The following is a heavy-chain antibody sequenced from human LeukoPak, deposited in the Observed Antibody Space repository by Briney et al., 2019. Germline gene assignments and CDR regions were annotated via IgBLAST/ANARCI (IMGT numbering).Heavy chain of an antibody. CDR3: ARDLVAVAGHEYFDY. V-gene: IGHV1-69*04. CDR1: GGTFSSYA. Sequence: SVKVSCKASGGTFSSYAISWVRQAPGKGLEWMGRIIPILGIANYAQKFQGRVTITADKSTSTAYMELSSLRSEDTAVYYCARDLVAVAGHEYFDYWGQGTLVTVSS. J-gene: IGHJ4*02. D-gene: IGHD6-19*01. CDR2: IIPILGIA.